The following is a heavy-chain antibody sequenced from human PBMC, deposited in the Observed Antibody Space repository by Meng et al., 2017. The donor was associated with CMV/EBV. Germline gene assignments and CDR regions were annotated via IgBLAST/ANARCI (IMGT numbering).Heavy chain of an antibody. V-gene: IGHV3-15*01. CDR3: TTLYYYDSSGLNY. D-gene: IGHD3-22*01. CDR1: GFTFSSAW. Sequence: GESLKISCAASGFTFSSAWMSWVRQAPGRGLEWVGSIKSKTDGGTTDYAAPVKGRFTISRDDSKNTLYLQMNSLKTEDTAVYYCTTLYYYDSSGLNYWGQGTLVTVSS. CDR2: IKSKTDGGTT. J-gene: IGHJ4*02.